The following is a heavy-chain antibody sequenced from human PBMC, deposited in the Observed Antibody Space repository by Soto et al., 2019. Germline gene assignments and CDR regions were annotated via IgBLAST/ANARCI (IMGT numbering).Heavy chain of an antibody. D-gene: IGHD2-8*02. V-gene: IGHV4-34*01. CDR3: ARDKITGLFDY. CDR2: INHSGST. Sequence: SENLSLTCAVYGGSFSGYYWTWIRQPPGTGLEWIGEINHSGSTNYNPSLKSRVTISVDTSKNQFSLKLTSLTAADTAVYYCARDKITGLFDYWGQGTLVTAPQ. CDR1: GGSFSGYY. J-gene: IGHJ4*02.